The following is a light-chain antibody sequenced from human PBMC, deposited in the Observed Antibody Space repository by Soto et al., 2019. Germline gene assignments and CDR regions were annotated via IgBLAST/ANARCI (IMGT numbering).Light chain of an antibody. Sequence: EIVLAQSPGTLSLSPGERATLSCRASQSVSSSYLAWYQQKPGQAPRLLIYGASSRATGIPDRFSGSGSGTDFTLTISRLEPEDFAVYYCQHFGYSVYTFGQGTKLEIK. CDR3: QHFGYSVYT. J-gene: IGKJ2*01. CDR1: QSVSSSY. CDR2: GAS. V-gene: IGKV3-20*01.